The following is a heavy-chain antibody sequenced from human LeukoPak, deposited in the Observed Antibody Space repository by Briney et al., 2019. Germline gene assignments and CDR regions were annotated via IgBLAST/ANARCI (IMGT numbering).Heavy chain of an antibody. CDR1: GYTFTGYY. V-gene: IGHV1-3*03. Sequence: GASVKVSCKASGYTFTGYYMHWVRQAPGQRLEWMGWINAGNGNTKYSQEFQGRVTITRDTSASTAYMELSSLRSEDMAVYYCASAYCSGGSCYSALDYWGQGTLVTVSS. J-gene: IGHJ4*02. CDR2: INAGNGNT. CDR3: ASAYCSGGSCYSALDY. D-gene: IGHD2-15*01.